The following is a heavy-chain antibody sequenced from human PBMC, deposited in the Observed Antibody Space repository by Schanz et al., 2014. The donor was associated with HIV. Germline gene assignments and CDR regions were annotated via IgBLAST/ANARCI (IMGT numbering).Heavy chain of an antibody. Sequence: QVQLVQSGAEVKKPGASVKVSCKASGYTFSSHGISWVRQAPGQGLEWMGGIIPIFGTANYAQKIQGRVTIIADESTSTAYMELSSLRSADTTVYYCARGRYSGSYYNYWGQGALVTVSS. CDR2: IIPIFGTA. V-gene: IGHV1-69*13. J-gene: IGHJ4*02. CDR3: ARGRYSGSYYNY. D-gene: IGHD1-26*01. CDR1: GYTFSSHG.